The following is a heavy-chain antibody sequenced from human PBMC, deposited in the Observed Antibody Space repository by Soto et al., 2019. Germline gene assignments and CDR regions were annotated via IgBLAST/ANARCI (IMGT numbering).Heavy chain of an antibody. V-gene: IGHV3-11*06. D-gene: IGHD2-15*01. CDR1: GFTFSDYY. CDR3: ARAQSTCSGGSCYTYFDY. J-gene: IGHJ4*02. Sequence: GGSLRLSCAASGFTFSDYYMSWIRQAPGKGLEWVSYISSSSSYTNYAESVKGRFTISRDNAKNSLYLQMNNLRAEDTAVYYFARAQSTCSGGSCYTYFDYWGQGTLVTVSS. CDR2: ISSSSSYT.